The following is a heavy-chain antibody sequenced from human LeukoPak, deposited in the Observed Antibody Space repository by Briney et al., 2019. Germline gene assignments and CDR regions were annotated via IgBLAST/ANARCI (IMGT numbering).Heavy chain of an antibody. CDR1: GGSISSSSYY. CDR3: ARRQAYQPYGIDV. D-gene: IGHD2-2*01. Sequence: SETLSLTCTVSGGSISSSSYYWGWIRQPPGKGLEWIGSIYYSGSTYYNPSLKSRVTISVDTSKNQFSLKLSSVTAADTAVYYCARRQAYQPYGIDVWGQGTTVTVSS. CDR2: IYYSGST. J-gene: IGHJ6*02. V-gene: IGHV4-39*01.